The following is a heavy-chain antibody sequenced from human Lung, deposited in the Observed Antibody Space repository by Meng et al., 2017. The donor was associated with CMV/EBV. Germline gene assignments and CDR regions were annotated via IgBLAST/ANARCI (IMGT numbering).Heavy chain of an antibody. CDR1: GYTFTDYY. J-gene: IGHJ5*02. CDR3: ARGIGNCSSTSCKPADHNWLDP. D-gene: IGHD2-2*01. V-gene: IGHV1-2*02. CDR2: INPNSGGT. Sequence: ASVKVSCKASGYTFTDYYMHWVRQAPGQGLEWMGWINPNSGGTNYEQKFQGRVAMTRDTSISPAYMGLSRPRSDDTAVYYCARGIGNCSSTSCKPADHNWLDPXGQRXPVTVSS.